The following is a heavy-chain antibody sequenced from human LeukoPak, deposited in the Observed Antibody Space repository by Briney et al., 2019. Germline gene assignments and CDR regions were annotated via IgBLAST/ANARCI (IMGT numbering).Heavy chain of an antibody. CDR1: GYTLTELS. CDR2: FDPEDGET. J-gene: IGHJ4*02. Sequence: VASVKVSCKVSGYTLTELSMHWVRKAPGKGLEWMGGFDPEDGETIYAQKFQGRVTMTEDTSTDTAYMELSSLRSEDTAVYYCATGPIYSGYDFDYWGQGALVTVSS. V-gene: IGHV1-24*01. D-gene: IGHD5-12*01. CDR3: ATGPIYSGYDFDY.